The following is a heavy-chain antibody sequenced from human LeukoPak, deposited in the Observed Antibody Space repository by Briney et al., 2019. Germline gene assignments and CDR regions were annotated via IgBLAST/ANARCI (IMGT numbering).Heavy chain of an antibody. CDR1: GFSFDDYG. D-gene: IGHD1-26*01. CDR3: ARKMNIVGAQGWGYGLDV. V-gene: IGHV3-7*05. Sequence: GGSLRLSCAASGFSFDDYGMSRVRQAPGKGLEWVANIKHDGSDKKYVDSVKGRFTISRDNAKRSLYLQMNSLRAEDTAVYYCARKMNIVGAQGWGYGLDVWGHGTTVTVSS. J-gene: IGHJ6*02. CDR2: IKHDGSDK.